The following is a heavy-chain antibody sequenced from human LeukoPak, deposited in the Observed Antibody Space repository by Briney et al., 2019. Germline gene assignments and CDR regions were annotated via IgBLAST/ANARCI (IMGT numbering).Heavy chain of an antibody. CDR1: GFTFSGYS. D-gene: IGHD3-16*01. V-gene: IGHV3-64*02. Sequence: GSLRLSFAASGFTFSGYSIHWVRQAPGKGMEYVSSIISNGGNTHYADSVKGRFTISRDNSKNTLYLQMGSLRAEDMAVYYCARITLGATIANFYYYYMDVWGKGTTVTVSS. CDR3: ARITLGATIANFYYYYMDV. CDR2: IISNGGNT. J-gene: IGHJ6*03.